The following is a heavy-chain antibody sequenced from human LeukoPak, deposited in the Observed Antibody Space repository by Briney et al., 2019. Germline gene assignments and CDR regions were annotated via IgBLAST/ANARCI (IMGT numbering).Heavy chain of an antibody. J-gene: IGHJ4*02. Sequence: GGSLRLSCAASGFTVGSNYMSWVRQAPGKGLEWVSVIYSGGSTYYADSVKGRFTISRHNSKNTLYLQMNSLRAEDTAVYYCARTSGYYSFDYWGQGTLVTVSS. V-gene: IGHV3-53*04. CDR1: GFTVGSNY. D-gene: IGHD3-22*01. CDR3: ARTSGYYSFDY. CDR2: IYSGGST.